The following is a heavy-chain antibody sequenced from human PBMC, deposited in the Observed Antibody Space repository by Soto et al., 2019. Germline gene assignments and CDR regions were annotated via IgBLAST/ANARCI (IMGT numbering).Heavy chain of an antibody. CDR1: GFTFSSYS. V-gene: IGHV3-21*01. CDR3: ARGTVVVAASNPYYYYMDV. Sequence: EVQLVESGGGLVKPGGSLRLSCAASGFTFSSYSMNWVGQAPGKGLEWVSSISSSSSYIYYADSVKGRFTISRDNAKNSLYLQMNSLRADDTAVYYCARGTVVVAASNPYYYYMDVWGKGTTVTVSS. CDR2: ISSSSSYI. D-gene: IGHD2-15*01. J-gene: IGHJ6*03.